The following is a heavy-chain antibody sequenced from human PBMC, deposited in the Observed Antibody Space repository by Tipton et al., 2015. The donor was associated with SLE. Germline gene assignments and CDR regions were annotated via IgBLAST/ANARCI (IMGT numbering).Heavy chain of an antibody. Sequence: TLSLTCTFSSGAVSGGSYYWTWFRQPPGKGLEWIGFIYSTGSTNYNPSLKSRTTISLDASKNQFSLKLSSVIAADTAIYYCARHGGWSGSYWGPGTTVTVSS. J-gene: IGHJ6*02. CDR3: ARHGGWSGSY. D-gene: IGHD5-12*01. CDR2: IYSTGST. CDR1: SGAVSGGSYY. V-gene: IGHV4-61*01.